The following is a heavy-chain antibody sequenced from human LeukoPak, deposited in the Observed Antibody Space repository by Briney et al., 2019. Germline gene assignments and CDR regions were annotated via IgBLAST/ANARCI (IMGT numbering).Heavy chain of an antibody. D-gene: IGHD3-22*01. CDR1: GFTFSSYG. CDR2: IRFDGSNK. Sequence: GGSLRLSCAASGFTFSSYGMHCVRQAPGKGLEWVAFIRFDGSNKYYVDSVKGRFTISRDNSKNTLYLQMNSLRAEDTAVYYCARATSYYYDSSGYPGNFDYWGQGTLVTVSS. CDR3: ARATSYYYDSSGYPGNFDY. V-gene: IGHV3-30*02. J-gene: IGHJ4*02.